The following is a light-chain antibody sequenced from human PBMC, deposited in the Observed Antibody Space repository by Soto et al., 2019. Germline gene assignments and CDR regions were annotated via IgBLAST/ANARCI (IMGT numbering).Light chain of an antibody. V-gene: IGKV3-20*01. Sequence: EIVLTQSPGTLSLSPGERATLSCMASQSVSSSYLAWYQQKPGQAPRLLIYGASSRATGIPDRFSGSGSGTDFTLTISRLEPEDFAVYYCQQYGSSRTFGQGTKVDNK. CDR1: QSVSSSY. CDR2: GAS. CDR3: QQYGSSRT. J-gene: IGKJ1*01.